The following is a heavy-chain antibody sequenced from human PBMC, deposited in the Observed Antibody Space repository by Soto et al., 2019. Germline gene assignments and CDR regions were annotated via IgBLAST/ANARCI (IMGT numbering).Heavy chain of an antibody. Sequence: GGSLRLSCAASGFTFRSYEMNWVRQAPGKGLEWVSYIRSSGSTIYYTDSVNGRFTISRDNSKNSLYLQMNTLRAEDTDVYYFARFGTFIGYSGYELTPDAFDIWGQGTMVTVSS. CDR3: ARFGTFIGYSGYELTPDAFDI. V-gene: IGHV3-48*03. D-gene: IGHD5-12*01. J-gene: IGHJ3*02. CDR1: GFTFRSYE. CDR2: IRSSGSTI.